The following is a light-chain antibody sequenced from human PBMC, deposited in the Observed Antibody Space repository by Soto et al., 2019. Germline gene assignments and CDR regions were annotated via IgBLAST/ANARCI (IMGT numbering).Light chain of an antibody. CDR3: QSYDSSLSGCV. Sequence: QSVLTQPPSVSGAPGQTVTISCTGSSSNIGAGYDVHWYQQLPGTAPKLLIYGNSNRPSGVPDRFSGSKSGTSASLAIAGLQAEDEADYYCQSYDSSLSGCVFGGGTKVTVL. CDR1: SSNIGAGYD. CDR2: GNS. J-gene: IGLJ3*02. V-gene: IGLV1-40*01.